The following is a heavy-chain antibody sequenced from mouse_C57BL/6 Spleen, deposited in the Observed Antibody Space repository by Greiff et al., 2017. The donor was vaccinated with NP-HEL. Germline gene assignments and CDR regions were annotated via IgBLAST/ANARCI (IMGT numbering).Heavy chain of an antibody. V-gene: IGHV1-55*01. Sequence: QVQLKQPGAELVKPGASVKMSCKASGYTFTSYWITWVKQRPGQGLEWIGDIYPGSGSTNYNEKFKSKATLTVDTSSSTAYMQLSSLTSEDSAVYYCARERDENWYFDVWGTGTTVTVSS. D-gene: IGHD3-3*01. CDR2: IYPGSGST. J-gene: IGHJ1*03. CDR3: ARERDENWYFDV. CDR1: GYTFTSYW.